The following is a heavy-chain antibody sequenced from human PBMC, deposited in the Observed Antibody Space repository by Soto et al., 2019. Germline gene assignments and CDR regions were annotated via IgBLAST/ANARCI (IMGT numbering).Heavy chain of an antibody. V-gene: IGHV5-10-1*01. CDR1: GYIFTSYW. CDR3: ARRSGTTGMDYYYYGMDV. J-gene: IGHJ6*02. CDR2: IDPSDSYT. D-gene: IGHD1-7*01. Sequence: VESLKISCKGSGYIFTSYWISCLRQMPVKGLEWMGRIDPSDSYTNYSPSFQGHVTISADKSISTAYLQWSSLKASDTAMYYCARRSGTTGMDYYYYGMDVWGQGTTVTVSS.